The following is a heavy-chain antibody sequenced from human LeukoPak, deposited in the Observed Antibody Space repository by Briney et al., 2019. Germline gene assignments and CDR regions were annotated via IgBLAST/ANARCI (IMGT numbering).Heavy chain of an antibody. J-gene: IGHJ2*01. V-gene: IGHV4-59*12. Sequence: SETLSLTCTVSGGSISSYYWSWIRQPPGKGLEWIGYISYSGSTNYNPSLKSRVTISVDTSKNQFSLKLSSVTAADTAVYYCARLHPDSYFDLWGRGTLVTVSS. CDR1: GGSISSYY. CDR2: ISYSGST. CDR3: ARLHPDSYFDL.